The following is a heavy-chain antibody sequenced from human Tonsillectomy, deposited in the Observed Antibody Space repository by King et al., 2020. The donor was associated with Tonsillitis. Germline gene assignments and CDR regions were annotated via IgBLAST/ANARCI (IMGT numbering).Heavy chain of an antibody. D-gene: IGHD3-22*01. V-gene: IGHV3-7*01. J-gene: IGHJ4*02. CDR2: IKQDGSDK. CDR3: ARDAHYDSSGFYYLY. CDR1: GFTFSSYW. Sequence: VQLVESGGGLVQPGGSLRLSCAASGFTFSSYWMSWVRQAPGKGLEWVANIKQDGSDKYYVDSVKGRFTISRDNAKNSLYLQMNSLRAADTAVYYCARDAHYDSSGFYYLYWGQGTLVTVSS.